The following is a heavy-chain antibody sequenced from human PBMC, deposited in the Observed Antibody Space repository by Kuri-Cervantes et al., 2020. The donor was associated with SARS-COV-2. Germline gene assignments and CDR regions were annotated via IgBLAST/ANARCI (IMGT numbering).Heavy chain of an antibody. CDR1: GYTFTGYY. V-gene: IGHV1-2*02. CDR2: INPNIGGT. D-gene: IGHD2-2*02. CDR3: ARGGGVVIVRAAIPPDH. Sequence: ASVKVSCKASGYTFTGYYVHWVRQAPGQGLEWLGWINPNIGGTNYAQKLQGRVSMTRNTSISTAYLEVSRLRSDDTAVYYCARGGGVVIVRAAIPPDHWGQGTLVTVSS. J-gene: IGHJ4*02.